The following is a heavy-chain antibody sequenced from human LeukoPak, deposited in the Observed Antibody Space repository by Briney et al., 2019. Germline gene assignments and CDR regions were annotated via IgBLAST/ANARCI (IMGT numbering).Heavy chain of an antibody. V-gene: IGHV3-21*01. CDR2: ISTSSIYI. J-gene: IGHJ4*02. D-gene: IGHD3-22*01. CDR3: VRVDSSGYGLHWGLDY. CDR1: GFTFSSYS. Sequence: GGSLRLSCAASGFTFSSYSMNWVRQAPGKELEWVSFISTSSIYIYYADSVKGRFTISRDNAKNSLYLQMNSLRAEDTAVYYCVRVDSSGYGLHWGLDYWGQGTLVTVSS.